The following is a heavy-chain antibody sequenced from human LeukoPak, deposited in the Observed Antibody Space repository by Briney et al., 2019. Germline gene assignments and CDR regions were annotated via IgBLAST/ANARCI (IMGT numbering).Heavy chain of an antibody. Sequence: GRSLRLSCAASGFTFSSYAMHWVRQAPGKGLEWVAVISYDGSNKYYADSVKGRFTISRDNSKNTLYLQMNSLRAEDTAVYYCARDDSGYDEGALLDYWGQGTLVTVSS. J-gene: IGHJ4*02. CDR1: GFTFSSYA. CDR2: ISYDGSNK. CDR3: ARDDSGYDEGALLDY. V-gene: IGHV3-30*04. D-gene: IGHD5-12*01.